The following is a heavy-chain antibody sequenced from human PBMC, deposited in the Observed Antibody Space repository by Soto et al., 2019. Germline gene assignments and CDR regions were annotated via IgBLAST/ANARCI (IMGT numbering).Heavy chain of an antibody. CDR3: AKEGAIPGEVDA. Sequence: HLAQSGPEVKRPGASVKISCKASGFIFTDWFMHWVRQAPGQGPEWMGIINTSGGSSIYSQKCQDRVTMTRDTSTSTRYVDLSSLTSADTAVYYGAKEGAIPGEVDAWGQGTLVTVSS. V-gene: IGHV1-46*01. CDR2: INTSGGSS. J-gene: IGHJ1*01. D-gene: IGHD2-21*01. CDR1: GFIFTDWF.